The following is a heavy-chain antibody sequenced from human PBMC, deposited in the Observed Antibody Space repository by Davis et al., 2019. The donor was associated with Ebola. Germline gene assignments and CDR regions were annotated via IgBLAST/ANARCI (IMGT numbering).Heavy chain of an antibody. Sequence: GESLKISCKGSGYSFTSYWIGWVRQMPGKGLEWLGIIYPGDSDTRYSPSFLGQVTISADKSISTAYLQWSSLKASDTGIYYCASLRRTITGMDDSFDIWGQGTMVTVSS. J-gene: IGHJ3*02. CDR1: GYSFTSYW. CDR3: ASLRRTITGMDDSFDI. V-gene: IGHV5-51*01. D-gene: IGHD7-27*01. CDR2: IYPGDSDT.